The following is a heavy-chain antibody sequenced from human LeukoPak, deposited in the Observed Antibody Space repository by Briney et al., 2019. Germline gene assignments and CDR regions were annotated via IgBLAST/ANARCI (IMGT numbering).Heavy chain of an antibody. CDR3: ARVSPTYYDYDY. CDR2: IIPIFGTA. D-gene: IGHD3-16*01. V-gene: IGHV1-69*13. J-gene: IGHJ4*02. CDR1: GHTFTGYY. Sequence: GASVKVSCKASGHTFTGYYMHWVRQAPGQGLEWMGGIIPIFGTANYAQKFQGRVTITADESTSTAYMELSSLRSEDTAVYYCARVSPTYYDYDYWGQGTLVTVSS.